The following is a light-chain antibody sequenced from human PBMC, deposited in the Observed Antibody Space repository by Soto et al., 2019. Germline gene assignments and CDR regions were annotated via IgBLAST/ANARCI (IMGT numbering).Light chain of an antibody. V-gene: IGLV1-40*01. J-gene: IGLJ2*01. CDR3: QSYDSSLSGVV. Sequence: QSVLTQPPSVSAAPGQRVNISCTGSSSNIGAGYDVHWYQPLPGPAPKLLIYGNSNRPSGVPDRFSGSKSGTSASLAITGLQAEDEADYYCQSYDSSLSGVVFGGGTKLTVL. CDR2: GNS. CDR1: SSNIGAGYD.